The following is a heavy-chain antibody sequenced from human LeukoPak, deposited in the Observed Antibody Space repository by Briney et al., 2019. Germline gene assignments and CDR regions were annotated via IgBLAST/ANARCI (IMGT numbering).Heavy chain of an antibody. J-gene: IGHJ4*02. V-gene: IGHV1-2*02. CDR3: ARAYDGSGNLDY. Sequence: ASVKVSCKASGYTFTDYYMHWVRQASGQGLEWMGWIYPNRGGTNYAQKFQGRVTMTRDTSINTAYMELSRLRSDDTAVYYCARAYDGSGNLDYWGQGTLVTVSS. CDR1: GYTFTDYY. D-gene: IGHD3-22*01. CDR2: IYPNRGGT.